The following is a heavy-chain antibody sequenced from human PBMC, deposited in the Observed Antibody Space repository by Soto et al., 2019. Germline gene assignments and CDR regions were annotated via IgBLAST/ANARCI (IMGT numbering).Heavy chain of an antibody. CDR2: IYYSGST. J-gene: IGHJ6*03. CDR3: ARFRRNEYYYYYYMDV. V-gene: IGHV4-59*01. CDR1: GGSISSYY. Sequence: SETLSLTCTVSGGSISSYYWSWIRQPPGKGLEWIGYIYYSGSTNYNPSLKSRVTISVDTSKNQFSLKLSSVTAADTAVYYCARFRRNEYYYYYYMDVWGKGTTVTVFS. D-gene: IGHD1-1*01.